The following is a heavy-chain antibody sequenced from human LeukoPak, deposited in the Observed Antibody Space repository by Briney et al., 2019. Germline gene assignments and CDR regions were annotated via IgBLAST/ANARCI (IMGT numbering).Heavy chain of an antibody. CDR3: AKGGWWYSYGPGDAFDI. Sequence: GGSLRLSCAASGFTFSSYAMSWVRQAPGKGLEWVSGISGSGGTTYYADSVEGRFTISRDNSKNTLYLQMNSLRADDTAVYYCAKGGWWYSYGPGDAFDIWGQGTMVTVSS. CDR1: GFTFSSYA. D-gene: IGHD3-10*01. V-gene: IGHV3-23*01. CDR2: ISGSGGTT. J-gene: IGHJ3*02.